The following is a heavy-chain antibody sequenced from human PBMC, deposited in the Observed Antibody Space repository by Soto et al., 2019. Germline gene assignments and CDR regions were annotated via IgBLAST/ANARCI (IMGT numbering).Heavy chain of an antibody. CDR2: ISGSGDVT. Sequence: PGGSRRISCAASGFSLSSYGMRWVRQAPWKVLEWVSGISGSGDVTYDAYSVKGRLTISRDNSKNTLYLQMSSVRAEDTAVYYCSKAKGAPVSTTDYNSEGMEAWRQGTKVTVSS. D-gene: IGHD3-3*02. CDR3: SKAKGAPVSTTDYNSEGMEA. J-gene: IGHJ6*01. CDR1: GFSLSSYG. V-gene: IGHV3-23*01.